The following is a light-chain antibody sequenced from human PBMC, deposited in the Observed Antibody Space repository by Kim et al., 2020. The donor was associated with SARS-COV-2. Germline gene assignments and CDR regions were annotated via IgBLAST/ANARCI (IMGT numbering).Light chain of an antibody. J-gene: IGLJ1*01. CDR1: NLENKY. CDR2: QNI. CDR3: QAWDSRNYV. Sequence: SYELTQPPSVSVSPGETASITCSGDNLENKYVCWYQQKPGQSPVLVMYQNIKRPSGIPERFSGSNSGKTATLTISGTQGLDEADYYCQAWDSRNYVFGTGTKVTVL. V-gene: IGLV3-1*01.